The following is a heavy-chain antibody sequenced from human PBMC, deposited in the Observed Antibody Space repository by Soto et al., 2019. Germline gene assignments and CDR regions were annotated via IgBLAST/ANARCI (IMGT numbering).Heavy chain of an antibody. V-gene: IGHV1-69*02. Sequence: KVSCKASGGTVSSYTSSWVRQAPGQGLEWMGRIIPILGIANYAQKFQGRVTITADKSTSTAYMELSSLRSEDTAVYYCATCSSTSCYLTFDYWGQGTLVTVSS. D-gene: IGHD2-2*01. J-gene: IGHJ4*02. CDR2: IIPILGIA. CDR1: GGTVSSYT. CDR3: ATCSSTSCYLTFDY.